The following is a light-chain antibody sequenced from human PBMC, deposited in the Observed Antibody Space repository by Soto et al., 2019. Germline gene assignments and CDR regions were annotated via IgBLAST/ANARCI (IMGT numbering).Light chain of an antibody. J-gene: IGKJ1*01. CDR2: KAS. Sequence: DIQMTQSPSTLSASVGDRVSITCRASQSISSWLAWYQQKPGKAPKLLIYKASSLEGGVPSRFSGSGSGTEFTLTISSLQPDDFATYYCQQYKTYWTFGQGTKV. CDR1: QSISSW. CDR3: QQYKTYWT. V-gene: IGKV1-5*03.